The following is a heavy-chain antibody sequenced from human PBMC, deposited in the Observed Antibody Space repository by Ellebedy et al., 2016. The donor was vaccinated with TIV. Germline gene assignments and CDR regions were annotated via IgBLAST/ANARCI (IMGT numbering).Heavy chain of an antibody. Sequence: GESLKISCAASGFSLSSYTMNWVRQAPGKGLEWVSAISGGGDDTHYADSVKGRFTISRDNSKNTLYLQMNSLRAEDAAVYYCAKPKYTWNVNDYWGQGTLVTVSS. CDR1: GFSLSSYT. CDR3: AKPKYTWNVNDY. CDR2: ISGGGDDT. V-gene: IGHV3-23*01. J-gene: IGHJ4*02. D-gene: IGHD1-1*01.